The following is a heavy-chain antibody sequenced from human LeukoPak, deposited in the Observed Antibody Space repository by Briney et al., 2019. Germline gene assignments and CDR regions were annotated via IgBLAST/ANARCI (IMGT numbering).Heavy chain of an antibody. D-gene: IGHD3-10*01. CDR2: IYYSGST. J-gene: IGHJ4*02. Sequence: SQTLSLTCTVSVGSISSGGYYWSWIRQHPGKGLEWIGYIYYSGSTYYNPSLKSRVTISVDTSKNQFSLKLSSVTAADTAVYYCARDEYGSGSSQWGQGTLVTVSS. CDR3: ARDEYGSGSSQ. CDR1: VGSISSGGYY. V-gene: IGHV4-31*03.